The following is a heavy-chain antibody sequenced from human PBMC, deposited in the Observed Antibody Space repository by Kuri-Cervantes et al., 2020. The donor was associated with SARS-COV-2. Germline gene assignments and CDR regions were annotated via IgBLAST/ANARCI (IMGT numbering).Heavy chain of an antibody. CDR2: ISSSSSTI. Sequence: GGSLRLSCAASGFTYSSYSMNWVRQAQGKGLEWVSYISSSSSTIYDADSVKSRFAISRDNAKNSLYLQMNSLRAEDTAVYYCARDLSSGLWAFDYWGQGTLVTVSS. V-gene: IGHV3-48*01. CDR1: GFTYSSYS. CDR3: ARDLSSGLWAFDY. D-gene: IGHD3-10*01. J-gene: IGHJ4*02.